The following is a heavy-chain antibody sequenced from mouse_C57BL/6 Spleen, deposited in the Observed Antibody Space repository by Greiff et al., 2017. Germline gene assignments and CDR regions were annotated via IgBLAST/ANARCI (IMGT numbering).Heavy chain of an antibody. CDR2: IYPGDGDT. CDR3: AREGVTTVKKSFDY. Sequence: QVQLQQSGAELVKPGASVKISCKASGYAFSSYWMNWVKQRPGKGLEWIGQIYPGDGDTNYNGQFKGKATLTADKSSSTAYMQLSSLTSEDSAVYFCAREGVTTVKKSFDYWGQGTTLTVSS. D-gene: IGHD1-1*01. J-gene: IGHJ2*01. CDR1: GYAFSSYW. V-gene: IGHV1-80*01.